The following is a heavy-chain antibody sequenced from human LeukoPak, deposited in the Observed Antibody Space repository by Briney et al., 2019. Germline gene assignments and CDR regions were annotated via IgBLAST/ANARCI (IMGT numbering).Heavy chain of an antibody. Sequence: PSETLSLTCAVSGGSISSGGYSWSWIRQPPGKGLEWIGYIYHSGSTYYNPSLKSRVTISVDRSKNQFSLKLSSVTAADTAVYYCARDNWNYGSSMDVWGQGTTVTVSS. CDR2: IYHSGST. D-gene: IGHD1-7*01. CDR3: ARDNWNYGSSMDV. CDR1: GGSISSGGYS. J-gene: IGHJ6*02. V-gene: IGHV4-30-2*01.